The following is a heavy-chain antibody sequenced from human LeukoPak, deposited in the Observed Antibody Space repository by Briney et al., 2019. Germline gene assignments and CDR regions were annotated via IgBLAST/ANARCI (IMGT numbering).Heavy chain of an antibody. V-gene: IGHV3-23*01. CDR1: GFIFSNNA. CDR2: ITASGDRT. D-gene: IGHD6-13*01. J-gene: IGHJ4*02. CDR3: ARSTAASASDY. Sequence: GGSLRLSCAAAGFIFSNNAMTWVRQAPGKGLEWVSSITASGDRTFNADSVKGRFTISRDNSKNTLYLLMNSLRAEDTASYYCARSTAASASDYWGQGTLVTVSS.